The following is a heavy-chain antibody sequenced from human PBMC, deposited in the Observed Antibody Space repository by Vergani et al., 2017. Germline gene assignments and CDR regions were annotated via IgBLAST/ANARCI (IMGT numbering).Heavy chain of an antibody. D-gene: IGHD6-19*01. CDR3: TRHGRSGWAGYFQH. Sequence: QLQLQESGPGLVKPSGTLSLTCTVSGVSIGSNSYYWGWLRQPPGKGLEWIGTIYYTGTTYYNEAHKSRLTISVDTSKNQFSLNLTSVTAADTAVYYCTRHGRSGWAGYFQHWGQGTLVTASS. CDR1: GVSIGSNSYY. J-gene: IGHJ1*01. V-gene: IGHV4-39*01. CDR2: IYYTGTT.